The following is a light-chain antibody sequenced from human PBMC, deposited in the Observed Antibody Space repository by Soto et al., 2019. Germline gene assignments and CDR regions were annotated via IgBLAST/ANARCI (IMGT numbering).Light chain of an antibody. CDR2: RAS. CDR3: ELYGYSRYT. Sequence: EVVLTQSPCTLSLSPGERATLSCRASQSVSSYLAWYQHKPGQAPRLLISRASSRATGIPDRFSGSGSGTDFTLTISRLDLEDFAVYYCELYGYSRYTFGLGTKVEIK. V-gene: IGKV3-20*01. CDR1: QSVSSY. J-gene: IGKJ2*01.